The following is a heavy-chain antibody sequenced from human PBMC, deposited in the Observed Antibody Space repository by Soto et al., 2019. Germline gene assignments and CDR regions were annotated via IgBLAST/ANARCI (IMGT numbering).Heavy chain of an antibody. V-gene: IGHV4-59*01. D-gene: IGHD6-13*01. Sequence: SETLSLTCTVSGGSISNNYWSWIRQPPGKGLEWIGCVYHSGSTYYNPSLKSRVTISVDTSKNQFSLKLSSVTAADTAVYYCARRYNSGWYDYWGQGTLVTVSS. CDR1: GGSISNNY. CDR3: ARRYNSGWYDY. J-gene: IGHJ4*02. CDR2: VYHSGST.